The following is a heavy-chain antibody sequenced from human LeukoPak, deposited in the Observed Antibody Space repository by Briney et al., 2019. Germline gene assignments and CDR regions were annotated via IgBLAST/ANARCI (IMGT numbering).Heavy chain of an antibody. Sequence: GGSLRLSCAASGFTFSSYAMSWVRQAPGKGLEWVSTLDNGGGVTYYADSVKGRFTISRENSKNTLSLQMDSLRAEDTAVYYCAKCGSGWSHFDHSGQGTLVTVSS. CDR1: GFTFSSYA. D-gene: IGHD6-19*01. CDR3: AKCGSGWSHFDH. CDR2: LDNGGGVT. J-gene: IGHJ4*02. V-gene: IGHV3-23*01.